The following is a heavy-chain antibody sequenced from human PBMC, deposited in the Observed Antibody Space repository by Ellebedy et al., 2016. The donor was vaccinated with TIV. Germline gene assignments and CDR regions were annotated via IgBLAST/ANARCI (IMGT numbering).Heavy chain of an antibody. CDR3: AREGNRGCSSTSCNNWFNP. J-gene: IGHJ5*02. Sequence: GESLKISCEASGFSFGRHGMNWVRQAPGKGLEWISHISGSTRITYYADSVKGRFTTSRDNAKNSLFLQMNSLRAEDTAVYYCAREGNRGCSSTSCNNWFNPWGQGTLVTVSS. D-gene: IGHD2-2*01. CDR2: ISGSTRIT. CDR1: GFSFGRHG. V-gene: IGHV3-48*04.